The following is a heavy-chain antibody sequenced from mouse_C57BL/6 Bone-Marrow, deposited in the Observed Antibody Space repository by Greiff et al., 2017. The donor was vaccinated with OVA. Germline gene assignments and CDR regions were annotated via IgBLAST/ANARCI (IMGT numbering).Heavy chain of an antibody. V-gene: IGHV1-69*01. CDR1: GYTFTSYW. CDR3: ARGTVVADY. CDR2: IDPSDSYT. D-gene: IGHD1-1*01. J-gene: IGHJ2*01. Sequence: VQLQQPGAELVMPGASVKLSCKASGYTFTSYWMHWVQQRPGQGLEWIGEIDPSDSYTNYNQKFKGKSTLTVDKSSSTAYMQLSSLTSEDSAVYYCARGTVVADYWGQGTTLTVSS.